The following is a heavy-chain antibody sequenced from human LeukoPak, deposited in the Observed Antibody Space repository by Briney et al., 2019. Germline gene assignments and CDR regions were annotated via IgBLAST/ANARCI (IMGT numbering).Heavy chain of an antibody. J-gene: IGHJ6*03. CDR2: VYDRGTT. D-gene: IGHD1-1*01. CDR3: ARVSWFPGTSYYYMDV. V-gene: IGHV4-59*01. Sequence: PSETLSLTCTVSGGSISRYYWSWIRQPPGKGREWFVYVYDRGTTNYNPSLKSRVTISVDTSKNQFSLKLSSVTAADTAVYYCARVSWFPGTSYYYMDVWGKGTTVTVSS. CDR1: GGSISRYY.